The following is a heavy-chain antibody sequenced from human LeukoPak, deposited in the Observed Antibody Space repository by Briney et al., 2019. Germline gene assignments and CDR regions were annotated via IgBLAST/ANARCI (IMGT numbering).Heavy chain of an antibody. CDR2: TYYSGST. J-gene: IGHJ4*02. Sequence: SQTLSLTCTVSGGSISSGGYYWIWIRQRPGKGLEWSGYTYYSGSTYSNPSLKSRVTISVDTSKNQFSLRLSSVPGADTAVYYCARWVGKYYYDSSGYFLYYFDYWGQGTLVTVSS. D-gene: IGHD3-22*01. V-gene: IGHV4-31*03. CDR1: GGSISSGGYY. CDR3: ARWVGKYYYDSSGYFLYYFDY.